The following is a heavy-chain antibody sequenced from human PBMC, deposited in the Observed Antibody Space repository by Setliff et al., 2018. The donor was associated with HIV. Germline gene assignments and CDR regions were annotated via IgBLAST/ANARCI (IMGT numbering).Heavy chain of an antibody. CDR1: GFTLSAYG. Sequence: PGGSLRLSCEASGFTLSAYGMHWVRQAPGKGLVWVSRINIDGSNTYYADSVKGRFTISRDNAKDTLYLQMNSLRAEDTAVYYCARDPDTSNKIDYWGQGTLVTVSS. V-gene: IGHV3-74*01. CDR3: ARDPDTSNKIDY. J-gene: IGHJ4*02. D-gene: IGHD5-18*01. CDR2: INIDGSNT.